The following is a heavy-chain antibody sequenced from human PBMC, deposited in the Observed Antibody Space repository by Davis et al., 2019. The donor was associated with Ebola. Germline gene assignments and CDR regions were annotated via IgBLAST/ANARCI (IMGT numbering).Heavy chain of an antibody. CDR1: GFTFSSYW. CDR2: INQDDSDK. Sequence: GGSLRLSCAASGFTFSSYWMSWVRQAPGKGLEWVANINQDDSDKYYVDSVKGRFTISRDNAKNSLCLQMNSLRAEDTAVYYCARVLSGTSYNFMDVWGKGTTVTVSS. V-gene: IGHV3-7*03. J-gene: IGHJ6*03. D-gene: IGHD2-2*01. CDR3: ARVLSGTSYNFMDV.